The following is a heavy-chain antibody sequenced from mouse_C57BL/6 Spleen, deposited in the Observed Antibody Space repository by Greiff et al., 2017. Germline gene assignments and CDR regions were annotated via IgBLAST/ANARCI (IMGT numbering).Heavy chain of an antibody. CDR2: IGSGGSYT. CDR1: GFPFSSYG. Sequence: EVTLVESGGDLVKPGGSLKLSCAASGFPFSSYGMSWVRPTPDKRLEWVATIGSGGSYTYYPDSVKGRFTISRDNAKNTLYLQMSSLKSEDTAMYYCAKFLSNENAMDYWGQGTSVTVSS. J-gene: IGHJ4*01. V-gene: IGHV5-6*02. CDR3: AKFLSNENAMDY. D-gene: IGHD2-5*01.